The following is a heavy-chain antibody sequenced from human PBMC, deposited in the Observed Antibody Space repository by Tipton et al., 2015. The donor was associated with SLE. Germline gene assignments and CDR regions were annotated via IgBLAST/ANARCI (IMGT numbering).Heavy chain of an antibody. CDR2: FFWNTGNV. Sequence: SLRLSCVLSGFTHHDHAMHWVRQLPGKGLEWVAGFFWNTGNVGYAESVRGRFTISRDIARNILDLQMSSLRLDDTALYYCGKDINAGAMDVWGQGTTVVVSS. CDR1: GFTHHDHA. J-gene: IGHJ6*02. CDR3: GKDINAGAMDV. V-gene: IGHV3-9*01.